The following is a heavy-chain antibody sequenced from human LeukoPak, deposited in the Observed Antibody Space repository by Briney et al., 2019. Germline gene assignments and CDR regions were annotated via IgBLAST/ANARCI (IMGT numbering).Heavy chain of an antibody. J-gene: IGHJ4*02. V-gene: IGHV5-51*01. Sequence: GESLKISCKGSGYRFTSYWIGWVPQMPGKGLEWMGIIYPGDYDTRYSPSFQGQVTISADKSISTAYLQWSSLKASDTAMYYCARTGQLLAHDYWGQGTLVTVSS. D-gene: IGHD2-2*01. CDR2: IYPGDYDT. CDR1: GYRFTSYW. CDR3: ARTGQLLAHDY.